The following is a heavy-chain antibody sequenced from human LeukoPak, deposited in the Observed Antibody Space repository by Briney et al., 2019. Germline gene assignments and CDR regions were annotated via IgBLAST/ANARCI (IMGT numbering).Heavy chain of an antibody. J-gene: IGHJ3*02. CDR1: GGSISSYY. Sequence: SETLSLTCTVSGGSISSYYWSWIRQPAGKGLECIGRIYTSGSTNYNPSLKSRVPMSVDTSKNQFSLKLSSVTAADTAVYYCARGTSKRRITIFGVVAPPSSSVVFDIWGQGTMVTVSS. D-gene: IGHD3-3*01. V-gene: IGHV4-4*07. CDR3: ARGTSKRRITIFGVVAPPSSSVVFDI. CDR2: IYTSGST.